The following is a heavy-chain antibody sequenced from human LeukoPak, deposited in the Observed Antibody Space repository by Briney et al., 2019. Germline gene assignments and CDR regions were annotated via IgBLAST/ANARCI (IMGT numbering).Heavy chain of an antibody. CDR1: GFTFSTYP. CDR2: MSYDGTNK. D-gene: IGHD6-19*01. CDR3: ARGEQWLDSYFEY. Sequence: PGGSLRLSCAASGFTFSTYPIHWVRQAPGKGLEWVAVMSYDGTNKYYADSVKGRFTISRDNSKNTLFLRMNSLRAEDTAVYYCARGEQWLDSYFEYWGQGTLVTVSS. V-gene: IGHV3-30-3*01. J-gene: IGHJ4*02.